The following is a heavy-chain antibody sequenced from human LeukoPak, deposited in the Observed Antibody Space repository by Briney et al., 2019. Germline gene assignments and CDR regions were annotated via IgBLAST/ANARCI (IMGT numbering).Heavy chain of an antibody. Sequence: SETLSLTCSVSGGSIRDSFWSWIRQPAGKGLEWIGRIYTSGSTNYNPSLKSRVTISVDTSKNHFSLKLSSVTAADTAVYYCARGTPSYYDSSGYLGAFDIWGQGTMVTVSS. V-gene: IGHV4-4*07. D-gene: IGHD3-22*01. J-gene: IGHJ3*02. CDR1: GGSIRDSF. CDR2: IYTSGST. CDR3: ARGTPSYYDSSGYLGAFDI.